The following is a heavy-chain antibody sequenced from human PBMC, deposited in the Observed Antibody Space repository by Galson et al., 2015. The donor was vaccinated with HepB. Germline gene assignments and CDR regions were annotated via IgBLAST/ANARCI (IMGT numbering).Heavy chain of an antibody. Sequence: PALVKPTQTLTLTCTFSGFSLSTSGMCVSWIRQPPGKALEWLALIDWDDDKHYSTSLKTRLTISKDTSKNQVVLTMTNMDPVDTATYYCARMRFGGSYFDYWGQGTLVTVSS. D-gene: IGHD1-26*01. CDR3: ARMRFGGSYFDY. V-gene: IGHV2-70*01. J-gene: IGHJ4*02. CDR2: IDWDDDK. CDR1: GFSLSTSGMC.